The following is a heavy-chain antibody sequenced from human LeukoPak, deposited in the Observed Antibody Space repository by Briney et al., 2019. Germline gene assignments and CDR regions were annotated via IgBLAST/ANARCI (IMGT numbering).Heavy chain of an antibody. CDR1: GYSFTDYY. Sequence: ASVKVSCKTSGYSFTDYYMHWVRQAPGQGLEWMGWINPKSGGTSSAQKFQGRVTMTKDTSITTVYMEVSWLTSDDTAIYYCARADRLDGGPYLIGPWGQGTLVTVSS. D-gene: IGHD2-21*01. V-gene: IGHV1-2*02. J-gene: IGHJ5*02. CDR2: INPKSGGT. CDR3: ARADRLDGGPYLIGP.